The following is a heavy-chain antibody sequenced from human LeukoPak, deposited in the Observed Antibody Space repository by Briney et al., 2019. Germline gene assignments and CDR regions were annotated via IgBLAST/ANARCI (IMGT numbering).Heavy chain of an antibody. CDR3: ARIVVPAAIYDAFDI. V-gene: IGHV3-30-3*01. J-gene: IGHJ3*02. CDR2: ISYDGSNK. Sequence: GGSLRLSCAASGFTFSSYAMHWVRQAPGKGLEWVAVISYDGSNKYYADSVKGRFTISRDNSKNTLYLQMNSLRAEDTAVYYCARIVVPAAIYDAFDIWGQGTMVTVSS. D-gene: IGHD2-2*01. CDR1: GFTFSSYA.